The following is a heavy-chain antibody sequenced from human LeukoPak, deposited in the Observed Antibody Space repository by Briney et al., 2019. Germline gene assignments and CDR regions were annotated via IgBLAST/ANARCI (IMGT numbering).Heavy chain of an antibody. J-gene: IGHJ4*02. CDR1: GFTFGTYE. Sequence: GGSLRLSCAASGFTFGTYEMNWVRQAPGKGLEWVSYISSSGSTISYADSVKGRFTISRDNAKNSLYLQMNSLRAEDTAVYYCARGPSGYHNTGGQGTLVTVSS. D-gene: IGHD5-12*01. CDR2: ISSSGSTI. CDR3: ARGPSGYHNT. V-gene: IGHV3-48*03.